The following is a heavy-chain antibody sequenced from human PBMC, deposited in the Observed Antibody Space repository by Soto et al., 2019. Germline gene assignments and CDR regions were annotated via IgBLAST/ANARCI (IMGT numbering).Heavy chain of an antibody. CDR2: ISYDGSNK. CDR1: GFTFSSYA. V-gene: IGHV3-30-3*01. J-gene: IGHJ3*02. D-gene: IGHD3-9*01. Sequence: GSLRLSCAASGFTFSSYAMHWVRQAPGKGLEWVAVISYDGSNKYYADSVKGRFTISRDNSKNTLYPQMNSLRAEDTAVYYCASEVGTGAFDIWGQGTMVTVSS. CDR3: ASEVGTGAFDI.